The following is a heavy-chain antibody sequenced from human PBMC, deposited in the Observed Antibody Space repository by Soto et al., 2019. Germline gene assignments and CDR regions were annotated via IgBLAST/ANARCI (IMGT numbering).Heavy chain of an antibody. D-gene: IGHD2-15*01. V-gene: IGHV4-39*01. CDR2: IDYNGVT. CDR3: GKVLVGATGHTHSDS. Sequence: SETLSLTCTVSGGSIYRSGYYWGWIRQPPGRGLEWIGNIDYNGVTYSNPSPKSRVTISRDTSKNQFSLKLTSVTAADTALYYCGKVLVGATGHTHSDSWGPGTLVTVSS. CDR1: GGSIYRSGYY. J-gene: IGHJ4*02.